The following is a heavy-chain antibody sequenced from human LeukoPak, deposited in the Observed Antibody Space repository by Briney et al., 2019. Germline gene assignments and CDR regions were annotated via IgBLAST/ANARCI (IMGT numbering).Heavy chain of an antibody. J-gene: IGHJ4*02. D-gene: IGHD6-19*01. V-gene: IGHV3-30*18. CDR1: GFTFSSYE. CDR3: AKEEGAVALDY. Sequence: GGSLRLSCAASGFTFSSYEMNWVRQAPGKGLEWVAVISYDGSNKYYADSVKGRFTISRDNSKNTLYLQMNSLRAEDTAVYYCAKEEGAVALDYWGQGTLVTVPS. CDR2: ISYDGSNK.